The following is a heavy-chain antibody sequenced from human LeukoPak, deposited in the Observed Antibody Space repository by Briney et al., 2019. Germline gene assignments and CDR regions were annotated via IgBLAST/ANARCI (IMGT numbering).Heavy chain of an antibody. CDR3: AKRPDSGSYWEGYYFDY. CDR1: GFTFSSYA. CDR2: ISGSGGST. D-gene: IGHD1-26*01. Sequence: LSGGSLRLSCAASGFTFSSYAMSWVRQAPGKGLEWVSAISGSGGSTYYADSVKGRFTISRDNSKNTLYLQMSRLKAEDTAVYYCAKRPDSGSYWEGYYFDYWRQGTLVTVSS. J-gene: IGHJ4*02. V-gene: IGHV3-23*01.